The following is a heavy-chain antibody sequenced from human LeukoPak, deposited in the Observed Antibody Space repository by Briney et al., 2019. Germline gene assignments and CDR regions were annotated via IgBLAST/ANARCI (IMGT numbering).Heavy chain of an antibody. D-gene: IGHD5-18*01. J-gene: IGHJ3*02. V-gene: IGHV4-31*03. Sequence: SGTLSLTCTVSGGSISSSAYYWSWIRQHPGKGLEWIGYIYYSGSTYYNPSLKSRVTISVDTSKNQFSLKLNSVTTADTAVYYCARDGYSYGLDAFDIWGQGTMVTVSS. CDR3: ARDGYSYGLDAFDI. CDR2: IYYSGST. CDR1: GGSISSSAYY.